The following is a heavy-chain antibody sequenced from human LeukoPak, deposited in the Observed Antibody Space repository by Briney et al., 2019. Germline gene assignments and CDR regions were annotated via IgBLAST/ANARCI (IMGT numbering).Heavy chain of an antibody. D-gene: IGHD2-2*02. CDR1: GFTFSSYG. Sequence: PGRSLRLPCAASGFTFSSYGMHWVRQAPGKGLEWVAVIWYDGSNKYYADSVKGRFTISRDNSKNTLYLQMNSLRAEDTAVYYCAKGLCSSTSCYTGNWFDPWGQGTLVTVSS. CDR2: IWYDGSNK. J-gene: IGHJ5*02. CDR3: AKGLCSSTSCYTGNWFDP. V-gene: IGHV3-33*06.